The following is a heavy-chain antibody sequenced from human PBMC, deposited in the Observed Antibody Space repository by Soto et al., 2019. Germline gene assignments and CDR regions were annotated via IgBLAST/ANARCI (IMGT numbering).Heavy chain of an antibody. CDR3: AKVSSDSSGYYLPFDY. V-gene: IGHV3-23*01. CDR1: GFTFSSYA. J-gene: IGHJ4*02. D-gene: IGHD3-22*01. Sequence: AGGSLRLSCAASGFTFSSYAMSWVRQAPGKGLEWVSAISGSGGSTYYADSVKGRFTISRDNSKNTLYLQMNSLRAEDTAVYYCAKVSSDSSGYYLPFDYWGQGTLVTVSS. CDR2: ISGSGGST.